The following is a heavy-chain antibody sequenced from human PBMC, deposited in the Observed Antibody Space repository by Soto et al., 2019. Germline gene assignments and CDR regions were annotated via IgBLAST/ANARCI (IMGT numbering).Heavy chain of an antibody. J-gene: IGHJ6*02. V-gene: IGHV1-2*02. D-gene: IGHD2-2*01. CDR3: AREDEVPAANCMDV. CDR2: INPNSCGT. CDR1: GYTFTGYD. Sequence: QVQLVQSGAEVKKPGASVKVSCKASGYTFTGYDMNWVRQTPGQGLEWMGWINPNSCGTNYAQKFQGRVTMTRDTSISTAYRELSRLRSDDTAVYYCAREDEVPAANCMDVWGQGTTVTVSS.